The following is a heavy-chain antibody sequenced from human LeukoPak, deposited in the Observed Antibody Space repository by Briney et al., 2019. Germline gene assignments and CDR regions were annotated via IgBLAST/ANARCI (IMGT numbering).Heavy chain of an antibody. Sequence: GSLRLSCAASGFTFSSYEMNWVRQAPGKGLEWIGIIYHRGTTYYNPSLKSRVSISVDTSKNHFSLNLTSVTAADTAVYYCARMNPLRYCGQGTLVTVSS. V-gene: IGHV4-38-2*01. CDR3: ARMNPLRY. CDR1: GFTFSSYE. J-gene: IGHJ4*02. CDR2: IYHRGTT.